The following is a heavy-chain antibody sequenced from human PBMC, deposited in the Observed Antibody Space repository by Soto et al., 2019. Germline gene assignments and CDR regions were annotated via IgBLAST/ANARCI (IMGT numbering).Heavy chain of an antibody. CDR2: IIPIFGTA. CDR3: ARGWFWSGYFNWFDP. CDR1: GGTFSSYA. D-gene: IGHD3-3*01. J-gene: IGHJ5*02. V-gene: IGHV1-69*13. Sequence: ASVKVSCKASGGTFSSYAISWVRQAPGQGLEWMGGIIPIFGTANYAQKFQGRVTITADESTSTAYMELSSLRSEDTAVYYCARGWFWSGYFNWFDPWGQGTLVTVSS.